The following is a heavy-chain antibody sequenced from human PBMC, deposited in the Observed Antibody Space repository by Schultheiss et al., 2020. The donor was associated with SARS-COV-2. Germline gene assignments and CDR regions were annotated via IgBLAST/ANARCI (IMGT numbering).Heavy chain of an antibody. CDR3: ASSGPYDFWSGYHPPYFDY. CDR2: IHYSGST. J-gene: IGHJ4*02. D-gene: IGHD3-3*01. Sequence: SETLSLTCAVYGGSFSGYYWSWIRQPPGKGLEWIGYIHYSGSTNYNPSLKSRVTISVDTSKNQFSLKLSSVTAADTAVYYCASSGPYDFWSGYHPPYFDYWGQGTLVTVSS. V-gene: IGHV4-34*01. CDR1: GGSFSGYY.